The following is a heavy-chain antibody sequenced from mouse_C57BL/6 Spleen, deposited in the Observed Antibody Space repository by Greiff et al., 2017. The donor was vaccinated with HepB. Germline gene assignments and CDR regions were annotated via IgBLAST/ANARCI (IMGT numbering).Heavy chain of an antibody. V-gene: IGHV1-85*01. CDR2: IYTRDGST. D-gene: IGHD1-1*01. CDR1: GYTFTSYD. J-gene: IGHJ3*01. CDR3: ARRYYGLGFAY. Sequence: VQLQQSGPELVKPGASVKLSCKASGYTFTSYDINWVKQRPGQRLEWIGRIYTRDGSTKYNEKFKGKATLTVDTSSSTAYMELHSLTSEDSAVYFCARRYYGLGFAYWGQGTLVTVAA.